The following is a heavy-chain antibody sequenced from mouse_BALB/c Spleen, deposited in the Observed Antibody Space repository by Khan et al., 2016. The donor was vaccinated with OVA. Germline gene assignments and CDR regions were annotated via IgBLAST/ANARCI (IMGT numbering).Heavy chain of an antibody. CDR3: ATCYDNPLAF. D-gene: IGHD2-10*01. V-gene: IGHV14-3*02. Sequence: VRLQQSGAELVKPGDSVKFSCSAPGFNFKDTYIHWMKQSPEQGLEWIGRIDPPSDESKYAPKFQALATLTADTSSNTAYLQLSSLTSEDTAVYYCATCYDNPLAFWGQGTPVSVAA. J-gene: IGHJ3*01. CDR2: IDPPSDES. CDR1: GFNFKDTY.